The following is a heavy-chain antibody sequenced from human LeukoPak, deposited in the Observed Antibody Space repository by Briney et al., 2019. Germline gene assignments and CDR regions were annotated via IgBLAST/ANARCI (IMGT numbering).Heavy chain of an antibody. CDR3: ARVAAAGTGIFVNFYYSMDI. CDR2: IYYSGNT. CDR1: GDSISTSNSY. J-gene: IGHJ6*03. Sequence: SETLSLTCTVSGDSISTSNSYWGWIRQPPGKGLEWIGSIYYSGNTYYNASLKSRVTISVDTSKNQFSLKLTSVTAADTAVYYCARVAAAGTGIFVNFYYSMDIWGKGTTVTISS. D-gene: IGHD6-13*01. V-gene: IGHV4-39*01.